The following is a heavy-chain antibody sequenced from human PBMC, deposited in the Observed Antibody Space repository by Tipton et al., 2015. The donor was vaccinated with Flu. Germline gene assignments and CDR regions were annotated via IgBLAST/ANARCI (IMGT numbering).Heavy chain of an antibody. J-gene: IGHJ4*02. V-gene: IGHV4-39*07. CDR2: IYHSGST. Sequence: TLSLTCTVSGGSISSGSYYWSWIRQPPGKGLEWIGSIYHSGSTYYNPSLKSRVTISVGTSKNQFSLKLSSVTAADTAVYYCAGYSSGWPYYYFDYWGQGTLVTVSS. CDR3: AGYSSGWPYYYFDY. CDR1: GGSISSGSYY. D-gene: IGHD6-19*01.